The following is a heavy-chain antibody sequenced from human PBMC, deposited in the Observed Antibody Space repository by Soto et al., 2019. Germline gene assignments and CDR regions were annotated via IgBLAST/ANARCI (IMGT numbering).Heavy chain of an antibody. V-gene: IGHV1-2*02. CDR3: SKGRWTVGHCSGGSGYGGMDV. Sequence: ASVKVSCKSSGYTFIGFSLHWVRQAPGQGLEWMGWINPKNGDTYYAQKFQGRVTMTRDTSINTVYMELNSLKSDDTAVYYCSKGRWTVGHCSGGSGYGGMDVWGQGTTVTVSS. J-gene: IGHJ6*02. D-gene: IGHD2-15*01. CDR2: INPKNGDT. CDR1: GYTFIGFS.